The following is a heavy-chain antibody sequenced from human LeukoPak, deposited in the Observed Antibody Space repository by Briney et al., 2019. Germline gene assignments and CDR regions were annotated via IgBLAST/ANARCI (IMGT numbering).Heavy chain of an antibody. CDR1: GFTFSSYS. CDR3: ARGSSSSWPN. D-gene: IGHD6-13*01. CDR2: ISSSSSSYI. V-gene: IGHV3-21*01. J-gene: IGHJ4*02. Sequence: GGPLRLSCAASGFTFSSYSMNWVRQPPGKGLEWVSSISSSSSSYIYSADSVKGRFTISRDNDQNSLYLQMISLRAADTAVYYCARGSSSSWPNWGQGTLVTVSS.